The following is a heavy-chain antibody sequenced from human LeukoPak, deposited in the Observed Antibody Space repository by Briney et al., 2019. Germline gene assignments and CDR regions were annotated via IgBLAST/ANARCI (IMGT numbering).Heavy chain of an antibody. J-gene: IGHJ4*02. CDR3: ARMGSGSYYNRVYFDY. CDR1: GYTFTSYA. V-gene: IGHV1-3*01. Sequence: ASVKVSCKASGYTFTSYAMHWVRQAPGQRFEWMGWINAGNGNTKYSQKFQGRVTITRDTSASTAYMELSSLRSEDTAVYYCARMGSGSYYNRVYFDYWGQGTLVTVSS. D-gene: IGHD3-10*01. CDR2: INAGNGNT.